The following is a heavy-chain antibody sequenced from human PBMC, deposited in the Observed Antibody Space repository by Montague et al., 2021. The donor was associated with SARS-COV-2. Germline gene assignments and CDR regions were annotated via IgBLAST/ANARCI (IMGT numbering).Heavy chain of an antibody. CDR3: AGAWGGTIFGVISAYYGMDI. Sequence: SETLSLTCTVSGGSISNYYWSWIRQSPGKGLEWIAYMYYSGSTKYNPSLKSRATISVDTSKNQFSLTLSSMTAADTAVYYCAGAWGGTIFGVISAYYGMDIWGQGTTVTVS. D-gene: IGHD3-3*01. J-gene: IGHJ6*02. V-gene: IGHV4-59*01. CDR2: MYYSGST. CDR1: GGSISNYY.